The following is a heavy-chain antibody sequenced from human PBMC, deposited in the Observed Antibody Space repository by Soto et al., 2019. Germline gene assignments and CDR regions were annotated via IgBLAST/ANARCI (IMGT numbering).Heavy chain of an antibody. Sequence: QVQLVQSGAEVKKPGSSVKVSCKASGATLDTFINFGITWVRRAPGQGLEWMGGIIPVFGTAHYAQKFQGRLTISADESTRTAYMELSSLRSEDTAVYYCARGAATKIVLVMYDALEIWGQGTMVTVSS. V-gene: IGHV1-69*12. CDR1: GATLDTFINFG. D-gene: IGHD3-22*01. CDR2: IIPVFGTA. J-gene: IGHJ3*02. CDR3: ARGAATKIVLVMYDALEI.